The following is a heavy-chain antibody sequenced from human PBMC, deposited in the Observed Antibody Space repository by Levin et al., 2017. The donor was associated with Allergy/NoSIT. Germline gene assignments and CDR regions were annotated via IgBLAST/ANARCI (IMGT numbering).Heavy chain of an antibody. CDR2: IYYNGST. CDR1: GDSITSYH. V-gene: IGHV4-59*01. J-gene: IGHJ6*02. CDR3: ARTRPLRPGGHYGMDV. D-gene: IGHD3-10*01. Sequence: SQTLSLPCSVSGDSITSYHWSWLRQPPGKGLEWIGYIYYNGSTYYNPSLKSRVTISLDTSKTQFSLKLTSVTAADTAVFYCARTRPLRPGGHYGMDVWGQGTTVTVSS.